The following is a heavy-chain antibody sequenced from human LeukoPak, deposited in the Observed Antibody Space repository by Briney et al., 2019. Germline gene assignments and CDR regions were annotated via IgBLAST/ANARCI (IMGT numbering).Heavy chain of an antibody. Sequence: GGSLRLSCAASGFMFSSNWMSWVRQVPGKGLEWVANIKQDGSEKYYVDSVKGRFTISRDNAKNSLYLQMNSLRAEDTAVYYCAREKVAIVVVPAAKSFETAYYYYGMDVWGQGTTVTVSS. J-gene: IGHJ6*02. CDR1: GFMFSSNW. V-gene: IGHV3-7*01. CDR3: AREKVAIVVVPAAKSFETAYYYYGMDV. CDR2: IKQDGSEK. D-gene: IGHD2-2*01.